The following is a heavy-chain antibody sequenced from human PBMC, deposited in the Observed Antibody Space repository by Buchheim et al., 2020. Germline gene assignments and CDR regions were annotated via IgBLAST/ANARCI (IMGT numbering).Heavy chain of an antibody. CDR2: IYYSGST. CDR1: GGSISSYY. D-gene: IGHD5-12*01. V-gene: IGHV4-59*01. CDR3: ARGYSGYEYYFDY. J-gene: IGHJ4*02. Sequence: QVQLQESGPGLVKPSETLSLTCTVSGGSISSYYWSWIRQPPGKGLEWIGYIYYSGSTNYNPSLKSRVTISVDTSKNQFSLKLSSVTAADTAVYYCARGYSGYEYYFDYWGQATL.